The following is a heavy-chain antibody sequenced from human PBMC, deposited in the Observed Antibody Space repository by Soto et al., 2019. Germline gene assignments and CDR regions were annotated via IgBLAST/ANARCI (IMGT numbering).Heavy chain of an antibody. CDR3: AKVYGVTTPYYYYGMDV. V-gene: IGHV3-23*01. CDR2: ISGTDDYT. J-gene: IGHJ6*02. Sequence: SGGSLRLSLAASGFTFFNFSLTWVRPAPGGGLEWVSSISGTDDYTYYADSVKGRFTISRDNARNTLFLHMNNLRADDTAVYYCAKVYGVTTPYYYYGMDVWGQGTTVTVSS. CDR1: GFTFFNFS. D-gene: IGHD4-17*01.